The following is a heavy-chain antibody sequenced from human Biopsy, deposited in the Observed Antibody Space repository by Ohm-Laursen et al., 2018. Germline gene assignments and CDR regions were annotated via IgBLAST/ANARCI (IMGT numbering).Heavy chain of an antibody. Sequence: GTLSLTCAVNGESSSGYFWNWIRQPPGKGLEWIGEINQSGSTKYNPSLKRRATLSADSSNSQFSLRLCSVTAADTAIYYCARGSGYFKLDVWGQGTTVTVSS. CDR2: INQSGST. CDR1: GESSSGYF. V-gene: IGHV4-34*01. CDR3: ARGSGYFKLDV. J-gene: IGHJ6*02. D-gene: IGHD5-12*01.